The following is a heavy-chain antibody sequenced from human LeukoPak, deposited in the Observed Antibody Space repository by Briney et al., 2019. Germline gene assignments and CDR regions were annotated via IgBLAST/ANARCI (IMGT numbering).Heavy chain of an antibody. CDR3: TRDGALDYYDSSGYYDY. J-gene: IGHJ4*02. V-gene: IGHV3-49*04. CDR1: GFTFGDYA. D-gene: IGHD3-22*01. CDR2: IRSKAYGGTT. Sequence: GGSLRLSCTASGFTFGDYAMSWVRQAPGKGLEWVGFIRSKAYGGTTEYAASVKGRFTISRGDSKSIAYLQMNSLETEDTAVYYCTRDGALDYYDSSGYYDYWGQGTLVTVSS.